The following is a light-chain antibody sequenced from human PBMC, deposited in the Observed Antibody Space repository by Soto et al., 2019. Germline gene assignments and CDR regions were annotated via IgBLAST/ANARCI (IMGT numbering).Light chain of an antibody. CDR3: QQYNNWLRT. CDR1: QSVSRY. CDR2: GAS. J-gene: IGKJ1*01. V-gene: IGKV3-15*01. Sequence: EIVLTQSPATLSLSPGERATLSFRASQSVSRYLAWYQQKPGQAPRLLIYGASTRATGIPARFSGSGSGTEFTLTISSLQSEDFAVYYCQQYNNWLRTFGQGTKVDI.